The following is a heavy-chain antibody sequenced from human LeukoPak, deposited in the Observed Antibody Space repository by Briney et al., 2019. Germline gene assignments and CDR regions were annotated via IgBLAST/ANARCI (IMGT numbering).Heavy chain of an antibody. D-gene: IGHD3-22*01. CDR1: GYTFTSYG. CDR3: ARDYDPDMYYYDSSGYSGNAFDI. CDR2: ISAYNGNT. J-gene: IGHJ3*02. Sequence: ASVTVSSTASGYTFTSYGISWVRQAPGQGLEWWGWISAYNGNTDYTQKLQGRVTMTTDTSTSTAYMEMRSLRSDDTAVYYCARDYDPDMYYYDSSGYSGNAFDIWGQGTMVTVSS. V-gene: IGHV1-18*01.